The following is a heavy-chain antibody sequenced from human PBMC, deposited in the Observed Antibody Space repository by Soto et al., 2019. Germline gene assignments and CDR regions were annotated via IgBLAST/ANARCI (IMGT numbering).Heavy chain of an antibody. CDR3: ARVVAAAGTYYYYYGMDV. D-gene: IGHD6-13*01. CDR2: ISAYNGNT. Sequence: ASVKVSCKASGYTFTSYGISWVRQAPEQGLEWMGWISAYNGNTNYAQKLQGRVTMTTDTSTSTAYMELRSLRSDDTAVYYCARVVAAAGTYYYYYGMDVWGQGTTVTVSS. V-gene: IGHV1-18*01. CDR1: GYTFTSYG. J-gene: IGHJ6*02.